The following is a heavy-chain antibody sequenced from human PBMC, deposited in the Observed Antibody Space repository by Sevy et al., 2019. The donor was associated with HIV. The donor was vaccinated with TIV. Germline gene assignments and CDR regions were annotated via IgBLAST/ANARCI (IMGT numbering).Heavy chain of an antibody. CDR1: GITLTPYW. CDR3: SRGLYYYDMRGHQEPGDY. D-gene: IGHD3-22*01. CDR2: INSDGSST. J-gene: IGHJ4*02. Sequence: GGSLRLSCAASGITLTPYWMHWVRQVPGKGLVWVSRINSDGSSTSYAESVKGRFTISRDNGKNKLYLQMKSLSVEDTAVYFCSRGLYYYDMRGHQEPGDYWGQGVLVTVSS. V-gene: IGHV3-74*01.